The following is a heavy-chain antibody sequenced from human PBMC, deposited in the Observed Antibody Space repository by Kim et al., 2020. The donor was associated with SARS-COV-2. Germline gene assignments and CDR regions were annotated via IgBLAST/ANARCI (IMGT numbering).Heavy chain of an antibody. CDR1: GFSFSLYA. J-gene: IGHJ3*02. CDR2: LSYDGMNE. CDR3: ARGARAFDI. Sequence: GGSLRLSCAASGFSFSLYAMHWVRQAPGKGLEWVAHLSYDGMNEYYAESVRGRFTISRDNSKITLFLLMNNLKVEDTALYYCARGARAFDIWGQGTMVTVSS. V-gene: IGHV3-30*04.